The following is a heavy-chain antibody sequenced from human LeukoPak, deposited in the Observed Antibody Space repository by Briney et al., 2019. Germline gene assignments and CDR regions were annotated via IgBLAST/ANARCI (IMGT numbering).Heavy chain of an antibody. CDR1: GGTFSSYA. Sequence: SVKVSCKASGGTFSSYAISWVRQAPGQGLEWMGGIIPIFGTANYAQKFQGRVTMTRNTSISTAYMELSSLRSEDTAVYYCARELGMDVWGKGTTVTVSS. V-gene: IGHV1-69*05. D-gene: IGHD3-3*02. CDR3: ARELGMDV. J-gene: IGHJ6*04. CDR2: IIPIFGTA.